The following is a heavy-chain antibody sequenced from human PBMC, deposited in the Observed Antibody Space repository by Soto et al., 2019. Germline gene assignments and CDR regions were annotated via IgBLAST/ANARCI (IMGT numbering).Heavy chain of an antibody. J-gene: IGHJ4*02. CDR2: IWFDGSKN. Sequence: GGSLRLSCAASGFTFSSYGMHWVRQAPGKGLEWVAVIWFDGSKNHYADSVKGRFTISRDNSKNTLYLQMNSLGAEDTALYYCARDSVLVRGPTGFFDYWGQGTLVTVSS. D-gene: IGHD3-10*01. CDR3: ARDSVLVRGPTGFFDY. V-gene: IGHV3-33*01. CDR1: GFTFSSYG.